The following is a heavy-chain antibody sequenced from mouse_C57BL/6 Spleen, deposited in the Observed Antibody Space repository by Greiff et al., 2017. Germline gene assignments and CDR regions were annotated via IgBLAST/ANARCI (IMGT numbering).Heavy chain of an antibody. Sequence: EVQLVESGGGLVKPGGSLKLSCAASGFTFSDYGMHWVRQAPEKGLEWVAYISSGSSTIYYADTVKGRFTISRDNAKNTLFLQMTSLRSEDTAMYYCARSHYYGSSSYFDYWGQGTTLTVSS. CDR2: ISSGSSTI. V-gene: IGHV5-17*01. CDR3: ARSHYYGSSSYFDY. CDR1: GFTFSDYG. J-gene: IGHJ2*01. D-gene: IGHD1-1*01.